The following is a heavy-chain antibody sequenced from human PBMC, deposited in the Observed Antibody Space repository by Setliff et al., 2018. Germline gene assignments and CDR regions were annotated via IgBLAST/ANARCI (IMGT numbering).Heavy chain of an antibody. CDR3: ARIGTSSVLYGMDV. Sequence: SGPTLVNPTETLTLTCTISGFSLSDGRVGVTWIRQPPGKALEWLATIFSMDQTSYSTSLESRLRISKDTSATQVVLMMTNMNPADTGTYYCARIGTSSVLYGMDVWGQGTTVTVSS. CDR1: GFSLSDGRVG. CDR2: IFSMDQT. J-gene: IGHJ6*02. V-gene: IGHV2-26*03. D-gene: IGHD3-22*01.